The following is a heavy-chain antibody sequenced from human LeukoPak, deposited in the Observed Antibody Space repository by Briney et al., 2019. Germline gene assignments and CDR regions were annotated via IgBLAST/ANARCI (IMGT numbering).Heavy chain of an antibody. CDR1: GFTFSSYA. J-gene: IGHJ3*02. D-gene: IGHD3-3*01. CDR3: ARGGAGSGYYGAFDI. Sequence: GGSLRLSCAASGFTFSSYAMHWVRQAPGKGLEWVAVISYDGSNKYYADSVKGRFTISRDNSKNTLYLQMSSLRAEDTAVYYCARGGAGSGYYGAFDIWGQGTMVTVSS. V-gene: IGHV3-30*04. CDR2: ISYDGSNK.